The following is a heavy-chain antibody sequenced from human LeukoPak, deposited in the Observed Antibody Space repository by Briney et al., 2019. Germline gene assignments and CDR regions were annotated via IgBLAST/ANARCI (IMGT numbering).Heavy chain of an antibody. J-gene: IGHJ6*03. Sequence: ASVKVSCKASGYIFDIYAMIWVRQAPGQGLELMGWINTNTGNPTYAQGFTGRFVFSLDTSVSTAYLQISSLKAEDTAVYYCARSRRVAAAGTSYYYYMDVWGKGTTVTVSS. CDR2: INTNTGNP. V-gene: IGHV7-4-1*02. D-gene: IGHD6-13*01. CDR3: ARSRRVAAAGTSYYYYMDV. CDR1: GYIFDIYA.